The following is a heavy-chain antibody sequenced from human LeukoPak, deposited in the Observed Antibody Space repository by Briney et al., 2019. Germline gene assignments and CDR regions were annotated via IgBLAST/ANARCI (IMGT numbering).Heavy chain of an antibody. D-gene: IGHD3-10*01. V-gene: IGHV4-61*02. Sequence: SETLSLTCTVSGGSISTGTYYWSWIRQPAGKGLEWIGRIYASGSTNYNPSLKSRVTISVDTSKNQFSLKLNSVTAADTAVYYCARGDYYGSGSYYNSAFDIWGQGTMVTVSS. J-gene: IGHJ3*02. CDR1: GGSISTGTYY. CDR3: ARGDYYGSGSYYNSAFDI. CDR2: IYASGST.